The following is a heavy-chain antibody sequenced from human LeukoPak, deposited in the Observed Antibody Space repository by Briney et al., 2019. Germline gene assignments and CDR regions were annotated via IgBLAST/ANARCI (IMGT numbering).Heavy chain of an antibody. Sequence: GGSLRLSCAASGFTFSSYAMHWVRQAPGKGLEWVAVISYDGSNKYYADSVKGRFTISRDNSKNTLYLQMNSLRAEDTAVYYCARGHYYGSSGDYYGMDVWGQGTTVTVSS. D-gene: IGHD3-22*01. CDR1: GFTFSSYA. J-gene: IGHJ6*02. V-gene: IGHV3-30-3*01. CDR3: ARGHYYGSSGDYYGMDV. CDR2: ISYDGSNK.